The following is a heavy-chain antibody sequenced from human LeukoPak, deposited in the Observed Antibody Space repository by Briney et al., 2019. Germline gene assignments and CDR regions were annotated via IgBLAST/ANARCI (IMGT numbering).Heavy chain of an antibody. V-gene: IGHV3-23*01. Sequence: GGSLRLSCAASGFTFSSYAMSWVRQAPGKGLEWVSAISGSGGSTYYADSVKGRFTISRDNSKNTLYLQMNSLRAEDTAVYYCAKEGDSSSSGYYYYYYTDVWGKGTTVTVSS. CDR3: AKEGDSSSSGYYYYYYTDV. CDR2: ISGSGGST. J-gene: IGHJ6*03. CDR1: GFTFSSYA. D-gene: IGHD6-6*01.